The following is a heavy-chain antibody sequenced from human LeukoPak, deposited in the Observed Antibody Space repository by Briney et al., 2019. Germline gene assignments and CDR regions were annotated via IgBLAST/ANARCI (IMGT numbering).Heavy chain of an antibody. V-gene: IGHV4-59*01. CDR2: FHNSGTS. J-gene: IGHJ4*02. D-gene: IGHD3-16*01. Sequence: NPSETLSLTCTVSDDSISDYYRGWIRQPPGKGLEWIGHFHNSGTSTYNPSLKSRVTISADTSKNQFSLKLNSLTTADTAVYYCTRGAGWLIDYWGQGILVTVSS. CDR1: DDSISDYY. CDR3: TRGAGWLIDY.